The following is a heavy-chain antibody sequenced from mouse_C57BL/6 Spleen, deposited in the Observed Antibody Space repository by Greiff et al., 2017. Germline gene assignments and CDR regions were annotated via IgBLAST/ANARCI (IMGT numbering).Heavy chain of an antibody. J-gene: IGHJ3*01. V-gene: IGHV1-18*01. Sequence: EVQLQESGPELVKPGASVKIPCKASGYTFTDYNMDWVKQSHGKSLEWIGDINPNNGGTIYNQKFKGKATLTVDKSSSTAYMELRSLTSEDTAVYYCARRGTYYSNYAAYWGQGTLVTVSA. CDR2: INPNNGGT. CDR1: GYTFTDYN. CDR3: ARRGTYYSNYAAY. D-gene: IGHD2-5*01.